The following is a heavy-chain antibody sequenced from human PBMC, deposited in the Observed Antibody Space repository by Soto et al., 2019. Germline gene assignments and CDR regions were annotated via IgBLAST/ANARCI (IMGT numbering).Heavy chain of an antibody. CDR3: ARGITGTRWWFDP. Sequence: GGSLRLSCAASGFTFSSYGRHWVRQAPGKGLEWVAVIWYDGSNKYYADSVKGRFTISRDNSKNTLYLQMNSLRAEDTAVYYCARGITGTRWWFDPWGQGTLVTVSS. CDR1: GFTFSSYG. D-gene: IGHD1-20*01. CDR2: IWYDGSNK. V-gene: IGHV3-33*01. J-gene: IGHJ5*02.